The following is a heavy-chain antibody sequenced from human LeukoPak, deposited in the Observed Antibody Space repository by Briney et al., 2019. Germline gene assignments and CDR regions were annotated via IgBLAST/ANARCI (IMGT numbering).Heavy chain of an antibody. J-gene: IGHJ4*02. CDR2: ISGSGGST. CDR3: TATSGIAAAGMTGFDY. CDR1: GFTFSSYA. V-gene: IGHV3-23*01. D-gene: IGHD6-13*01. Sequence: PGGSLRLSCAASGFTFSSYAMSWVRQAPGKGLEWVSAISGSGGSTYYADSVKGRFTISRDNSKNTLYLQMNSLRAEDTAVYYCTATSGIAAAGMTGFDYWGQGTLVTVSS.